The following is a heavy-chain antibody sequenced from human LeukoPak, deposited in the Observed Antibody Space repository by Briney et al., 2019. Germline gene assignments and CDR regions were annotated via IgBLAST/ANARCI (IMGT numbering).Heavy chain of an antibody. D-gene: IGHD3-10*01. CDR2: ISGSGDNT. V-gene: IGHV3-23*01. Sequence: PGGSLRLSCAASGFTFSTYSMNWVRQAPGKGLEWVSGISGSGDNTYYADSVKGRFTISRDNSKNTLYLQMNSLRAEDTAVYYCARDLGRSDYYYYYMDVWGKGTTVTVSS. CDR3: ARDLGRSDYYYYYMDV. J-gene: IGHJ6*03. CDR1: GFTFSTYS.